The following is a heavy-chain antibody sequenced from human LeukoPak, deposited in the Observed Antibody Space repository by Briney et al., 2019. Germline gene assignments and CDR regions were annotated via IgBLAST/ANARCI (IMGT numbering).Heavy chain of an antibody. CDR1: GFTFSSYS. J-gene: IGHJ4*02. CDR3: ARASLAGQWLFVPLDY. Sequence: GGSLRLSCAASGFTFSSYSMNWVRQAPGKGLEWVSSISTSSIYIYSADSVKGRFTISRDNAKNSLYLQINSLRAEDTAVYYCARASLAGQWLFVPLDYWGQGTLVTVSS. CDR2: ISTSSIYI. V-gene: IGHV3-21*06. D-gene: IGHD3-22*01.